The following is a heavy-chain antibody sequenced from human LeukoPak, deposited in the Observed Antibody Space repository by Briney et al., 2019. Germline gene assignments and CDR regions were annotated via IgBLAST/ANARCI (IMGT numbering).Heavy chain of an antibody. CDR2: MKQDGSAK. CDR3: ARDNVGALDY. D-gene: IGHD1-26*01. V-gene: IGHV3-7*01. Sequence: GGSLRLSCVASGFTFSSYWMAWVRQAPGKGLEWVANMKQDGSAKHYADSVKGRFSISRDNSKNSVYLQMGSLRAEDTALYYCARDNVGALDYWGHGTLVTVSS. CDR1: GFTFSSYW. J-gene: IGHJ4*01.